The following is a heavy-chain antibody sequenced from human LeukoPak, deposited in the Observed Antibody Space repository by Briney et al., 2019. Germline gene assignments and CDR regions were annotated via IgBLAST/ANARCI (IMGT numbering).Heavy chain of an antibody. V-gene: IGHV4-34*01. D-gene: IGHD3-16*02. Sequence: PSETLSLTCAVYGGSFSGYYWSWIRQPPGKGLEWIGEINHSGGTNYNPSLKSRVTISVDTSKNQFSLKLSSVTAADTAVYYCARGRGTNYDYVWGSYRYQYYFDYWGQGTLVTVSS. CDR2: INHSGGT. CDR1: GGSFSGYY. CDR3: ARGRGTNYDYVWGSYRYQYYFDY. J-gene: IGHJ4*02.